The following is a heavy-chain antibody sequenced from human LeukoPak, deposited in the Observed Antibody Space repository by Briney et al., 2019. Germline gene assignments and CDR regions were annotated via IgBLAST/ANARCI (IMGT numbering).Heavy chain of an antibody. CDR1: GYTFTGYY. D-gene: IGHD6-19*01. J-gene: IGHJ4*02. CDR3: ARGWVAVAGTDY. Sequence: ASVKVSCKASGYTFTGYYMHWVRRAPGQGLEWMGWINPNSGGTNYAQKFQGRVTMTRDTSISTAYMELSRLRSDDTAVYYCARGWVAVAGTDYWGQGTLVTVSS. V-gene: IGHV1-2*02. CDR2: INPNSGGT.